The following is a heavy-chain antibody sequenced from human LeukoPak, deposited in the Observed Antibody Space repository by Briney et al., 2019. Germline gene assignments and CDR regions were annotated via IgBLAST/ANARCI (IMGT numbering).Heavy chain of an antibody. D-gene: IGHD3-22*01. J-gene: IGHJ4*02. Sequence: GGSLRLSCAASGFTFSSYAMSWVRLAPGKGLEWVSAISGSGGSTYYADSVKGRFTISRDKSKNTLYLQMNSLRAEDTAVYYCAKSVHYGSSGYFPSDYWGQGTLVTVSS. CDR2: ISGSGGST. CDR1: GFTFSSYA. CDR3: AKSVHYGSSGYFPSDY. V-gene: IGHV3-23*01.